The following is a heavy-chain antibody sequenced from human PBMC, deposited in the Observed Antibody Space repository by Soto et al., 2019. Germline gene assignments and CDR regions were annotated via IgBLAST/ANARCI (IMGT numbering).Heavy chain of an antibody. D-gene: IGHD1-26*01. CDR3: ARVKSYSGSYYNDY. V-gene: IGHV4-34*01. CDR2: INHSGST. J-gene: IGHJ4*02. Sequence: SETLSLTCAVYGVSFSGYYWIWIRQPPGKGLEWIGEINHSGSTNYNPSLKSRVTISVDTSKNQFSLKLSSVTAADTAVYYCARVKSYSGSYYNDYWGQGTLVTVSS. CDR1: GVSFSGYY.